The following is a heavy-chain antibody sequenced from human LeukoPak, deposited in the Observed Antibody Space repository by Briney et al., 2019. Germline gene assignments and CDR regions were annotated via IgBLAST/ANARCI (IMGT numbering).Heavy chain of an antibody. Sequence: GASVKVSCKVSGYTLTELSMHWVRQAPGKGLEWMGGFDPEDGETIYAQKFQGRVTMAEDTSTDTAYMELSSLRSDDTAVYYCARDYAVRSDLEVVAATSMDDSFDYWGQGTLVTVSS. D-gene: IGHD2-15*01. CDR2: FDPEDGET. CDR3: ARDYAVRSDLEVVAATSMDDSFDY. V-gene: IGHV1-24*01. J-gene: IGHJ4*02. CDR1: GYTLTELS.